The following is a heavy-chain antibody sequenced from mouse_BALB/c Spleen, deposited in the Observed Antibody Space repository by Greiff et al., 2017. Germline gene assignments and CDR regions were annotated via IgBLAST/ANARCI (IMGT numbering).Heavy chain of an antibody. Sequence: DVMLVESGGGLVKPGGSLKLSCAASGFTFSSYAMSWVRQTPDKRLEWVATISSGGSYTYYPDSVKGRFTISRDNAKNTLYLQMSSLKSEDTAMYYCARQGDGYLDYWGQGTSVTVSS. CDR3: ARQGDGYLDY. CDR1: GFTFSSYA. CDR2: ISSGGSYT. V-gene: IGHV5-6*03. J-gene: IGHJ4*01. D-gene: IGHD1-2*01.